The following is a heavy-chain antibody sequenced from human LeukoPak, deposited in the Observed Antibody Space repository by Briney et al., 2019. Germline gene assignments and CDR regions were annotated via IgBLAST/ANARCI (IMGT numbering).Heavy chain of an antibody. J-gene: IGHJ5*01. D-gene: IGHD4-11*01. CDR1: GGSISGYY. CDR3: ARSVPSLDYLFDS. V-gene: IGHV4-59*08. CDR2: IYNSGIT. Sequence: TSETLSLTCTVSGGSISGYYWTWIRQLPGKGLEWIGYIYNSGITNYNPSLKSRVTVSVDTSKNQCSLRLTSVTAADTAVYYCARSVPSLDYLFDSWGHGTLVTVSS.